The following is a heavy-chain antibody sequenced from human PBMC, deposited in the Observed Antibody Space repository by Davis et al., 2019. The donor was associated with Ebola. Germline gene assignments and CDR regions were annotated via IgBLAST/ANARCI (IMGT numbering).Heavy chain of an antibody. J-gene: IGHJ4*02. V-gene: IGHV3-23*01. Sequence: PGGSVRLSCTDSVITFSSYAMTWVRQAPGKGLEWVSAISGSGGSTYYADSVKGRFTISRDNAKNSLYLQMNSLRDEDTAVYYCATQSWSYGGYWGQGTLVTVSS. CDR2: ISGSGGST. CDR1: VITFSSYA. CDR3: ATQSWSYGGY. D-gene: IGHD6-13*01.